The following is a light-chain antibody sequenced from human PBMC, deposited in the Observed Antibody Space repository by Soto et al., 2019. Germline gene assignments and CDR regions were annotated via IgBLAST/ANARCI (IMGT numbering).Light chain of an antibody. CDR1: QSISSY. J-gene: IGKJ1*01. CDR2: AAS. Sequence: DIQMTQSPSSLSASVVDRVTITCXASQSISSYLNWYQQKPGKAPKXXIYAASSLQSGVPSRFSGSGSGTEFTLTISSLQPDDFATYYCQHYNSYSEAFGQGTKVDIK. CDR3: QHYNSYSEA. V-gene: IGKV1-5*01.